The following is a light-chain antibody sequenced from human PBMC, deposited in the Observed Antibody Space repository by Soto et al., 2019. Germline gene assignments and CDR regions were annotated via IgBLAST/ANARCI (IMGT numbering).Light chain of an antibody. V-gene: IGKV3-15*01. CDR1: QSVSSN. J-gene: IGKJ4*01. CDR3: QQYNNWPRLT. Sequence: EIVMTQSPATLSVSPGERATLSCRASQSVSSNLAWYQQKPGQAPRLLIYGASTRATGIPARFSGSESGIEFNLTISSLQSEDFAVYYCQQYNNWPRLTFGGGTKVEIK. CDR2: GAS.